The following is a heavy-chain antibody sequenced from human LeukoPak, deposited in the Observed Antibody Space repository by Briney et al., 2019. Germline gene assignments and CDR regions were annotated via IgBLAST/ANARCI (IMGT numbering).Heavy chain of an antibody. CDR1: GCTFSNYA. CDR2: LSDNCGSP. D-gene: IGHD1-14*01. CDR3: EKQPEPYPRRWFDS. J-gene: IGHJ5*01. Sequence: AGGSLRLSWASAGCTFSNYAMSWGRQARGKVLELVSSLSDNCGSPYYADSVKRRFTISRNNSKNTLYLHMNRLPVDDTAVYYCEKQPEPYPRRWFDSWGQGTLLTVSS. V-gene: IGHV3-23*01.